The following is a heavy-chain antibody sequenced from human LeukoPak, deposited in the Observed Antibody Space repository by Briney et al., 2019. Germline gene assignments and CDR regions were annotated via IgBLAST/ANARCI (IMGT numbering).Heavy chain of an antibody. J-gene: IGHJ4*02. CDR2: IGTAGDT. CDR3: ARGGFRSGWYGVLDY. V-gene: IGHV3-13*04. CDR1: GFTFSSYD. D-gene: IGHD6-19*01. Sequence: GGSLSLSCAASGFTFSSYDMHWVRQATGKGLEWVSAIGTAGDTYYPGSVKGRFTISRENAKNSLYLQMNSLRAGDTAVYYCARGGFRSGWYGVLDYWGQGTLVTVSS.